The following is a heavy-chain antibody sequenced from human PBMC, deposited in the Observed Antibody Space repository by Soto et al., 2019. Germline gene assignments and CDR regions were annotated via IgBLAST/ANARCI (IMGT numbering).Heavy chain of an antibody. CDR1: GGSVSSGSYY. J-gene: IGHJ5*02. D-gene: IGHD3-3*01. CDR2: IYYSGST. CDR3: ARDVSGITIFGVVIDYPAGFAHNWFDP. V-gene: IGHV4-61*01. Sequence: SETLSLTCTVSGGSVSSGSYYWSWIRQPPGKGLEWIGYIYYSGSTNYNPSLKSRVTISVDTSKNQFSLKLSSVTAADTAVYYCARDVSGITIFGVVIDYPAGFAHNWFDPWGQGTLVTVSS.